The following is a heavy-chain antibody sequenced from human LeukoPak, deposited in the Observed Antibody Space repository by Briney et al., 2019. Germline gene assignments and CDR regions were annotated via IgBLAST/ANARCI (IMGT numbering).Heavy chain of an antibody. Sequence: GGSLRLSCAASGFTVSNKYMTWVRQAPGKGLEWVSLIYSDGRTYYADSVKGRCTISRDNSKNTLYLQMNSLRVEDTAVYYCARDVTAAFDYWGQGTLVTVSS. V-gene: IGHV3-53*01. D-gene: IGHD6-13*01. J-gene: IGHJ4*02. CDR1: GFTVSNKY. CDR3: ARDVTAAFDY. CDR2: IYSDGRT.